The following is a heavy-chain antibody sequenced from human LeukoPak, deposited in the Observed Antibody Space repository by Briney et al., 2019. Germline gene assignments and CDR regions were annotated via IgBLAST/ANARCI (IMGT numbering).Heavy chain of an antibody. Sequence: ASVKVSCKASGYTFTSHGIAWVRQAPGQGLEWMGWISAYDGDTKLAQKFQGRITMTADTTTSTAYMEVRSLRPDDTAIYYCAKSRGYYEYWGQGTLVTVSS. V-gene: IGHV1-18*01. CDR2: ISAYDGDT. CDR3: AKSRGYYEY. CDR1: GYTFTSHG. J-gene: IGHJ4*02.